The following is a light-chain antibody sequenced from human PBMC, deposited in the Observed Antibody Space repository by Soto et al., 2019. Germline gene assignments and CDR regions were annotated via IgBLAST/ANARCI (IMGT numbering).Light chain of an antibody. J-gene: IGLJ1*01. CDR1: SSNIGNNF. CDR3: GAWDGSLSGYV. CDR2: ENN. V-gene: IGLV1-51*02. Sequence: QSVLTQPPSVSAAPGQMVTISCSGSSSNIGNNFVSWFQQLPGTAPRLLIYENNKRPSGVPDRFSGSKSGTSATLGITGLQTGDEADYYCGAWDGSLSGYVFGTGTKATVL.